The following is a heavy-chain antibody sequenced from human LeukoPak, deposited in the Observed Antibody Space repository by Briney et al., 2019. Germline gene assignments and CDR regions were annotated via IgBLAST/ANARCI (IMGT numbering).Heavy chain of an antibody. CDR3: ARDLSRGSGWRESFDS. V-gene: IGHV4-4*07. CDR2: IYTSGST. CDR1: GGSISSYY. Sequence: SETLSLTCTVSGGSISSYYWSWIRQPAGKGLEWIGRIYTSGSTNYNPSLKSRVTMSVDTSQNHFSLKLDSVTAADTAVYYCARDLSRGSGWRESFDSWGQGTLVTVSS. J-gene: IGHJ4*02. D-gene: IGHD6-19*01.